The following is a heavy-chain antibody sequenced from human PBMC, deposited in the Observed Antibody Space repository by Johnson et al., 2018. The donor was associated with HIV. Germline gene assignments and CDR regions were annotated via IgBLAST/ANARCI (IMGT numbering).Heavy chain of an antibody. J-gene: IGHJ3*02. CDR1: GFTFSSYD. V-gene: IGHV3-13*01. D-gene: IGHD2-15*01. Sequence: VQLVESGGGLVQPGGSLRLSCAASGFTFSSYDMHWVRQATGKGLEWVSAIGTAGDTYYPGSVKGRFTISRENAKNSLYLQMNSRRAGDTAVYYCARGGYCSGGSCYPCAFDIWGQGTMVTVSS. CDR3: ARGGYCSGGSCYPCAFDI. CDR2: IGTAGDT.